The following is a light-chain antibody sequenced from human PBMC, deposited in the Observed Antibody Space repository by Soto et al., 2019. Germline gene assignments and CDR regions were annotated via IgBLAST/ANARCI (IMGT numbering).Light chain of an antibody. Sequence: EIVLTQSPGTLSLSPGERATLSCRASQSVSSSYLAWYQQKPGQAPTLLIYGASSRATGIPDRFSGSGSGTDFTLTISRLEPEDFAVYYCQQYDSSPPTFGGGTKVEIK. J-gene: IGKJ4*01. V-gene: IGKV3-20*01. CDR3: QQYDSSPPT. CDR2: GAS. CDR1: QSVSSSY.